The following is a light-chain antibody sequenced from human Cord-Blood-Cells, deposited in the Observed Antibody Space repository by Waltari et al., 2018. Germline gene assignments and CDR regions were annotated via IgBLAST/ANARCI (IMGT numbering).Light chain of an antibody. Sequence: QPALTPPASVSGSPGQSITISCTGTSSHVGGYNYVPWYQQHPGKAPKLMIYEVSNRPSGVSNRFSGSKSGNTASLTISGLQAEDEADYYCSSYTSSSTVVFGGGTKLTVL. CDR3: SSYTSSSTVV. CDR2: EVS. CDR1: SSHVGGYNY. V-gene: IGLV2-14*01. J-gene: IGLJ2*01.